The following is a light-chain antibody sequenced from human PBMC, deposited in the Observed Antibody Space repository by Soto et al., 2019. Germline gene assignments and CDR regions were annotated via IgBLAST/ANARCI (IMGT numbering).Light chain of an antibody. CDR3: QQYGSSPLT. V-gene: IGKV3-20*01. J-gene: IGKJ4*01. Sequence: IALTQSPGHRSLSPGERATLSCRTSQSVSSNYLAWYQQKPGQAPRLVMYGASSRATGIPDRFSGSGSGTDFTLTISRLETEDFAVYYCQQYGSSPLTFGGGTKVDIK. CDR1: QSVSSNY. CDR2: GAS.